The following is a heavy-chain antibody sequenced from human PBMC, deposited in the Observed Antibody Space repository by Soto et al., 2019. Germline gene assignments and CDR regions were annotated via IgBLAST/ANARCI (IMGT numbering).Heavy chain of an antibody. CDR1: GGSFSGYY. CDR2: INHSGST. D-gene: IGHD3-10*01. CDR3: ARGKVRGVIIPRPYNWFDP. Sequence: PSETLSLTCAVYGGSFSGYYWSWIRQPPGKGLEWIGEINHSGSTNYNPSLKSRVTISVDTSKNQFSLKLSSVTAADTAVYYCARGKVRGVIIPRPYNWFDPWGQGTLVTVSS. V-gene: IGHV4-34*01. J-gene: IGHJ5*02.